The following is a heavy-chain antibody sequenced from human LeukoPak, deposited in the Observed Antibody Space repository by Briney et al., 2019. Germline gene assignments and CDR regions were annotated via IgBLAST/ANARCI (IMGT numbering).Heavy chain of an antibody. Sequence: SETLSLTCAVYGGSFSGYYWSWIRQPPGKGLEWIGEINHSGSTNYNPSLKSRVTISVDTSKNQFSLKLSSVTAADTAAYYCARDRTADAFDIWGQGTMVTASS. CDR2: INHSGST. V-gene: IGHV4-34*01. CDR3: ARDRTADAFDI. J-gene: IGHJ3*02. CDR1: GGSFSGYY.